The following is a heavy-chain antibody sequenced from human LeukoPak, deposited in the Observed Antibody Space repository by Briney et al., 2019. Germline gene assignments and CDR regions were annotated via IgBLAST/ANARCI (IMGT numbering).Heavy chain of an antibody. J-gene: IGHJ4*02. V-gene: IGHV4-39*01. Sequence: SETLSLTCIASGGSISTTNYYWGWIRPPPGKELDWIGSIYHSGSTYYNPSLKSRVTISMDTFIDQFSVKLTSESAADAAIYYCERGDRYSYGSSIDYWGQGILVTISS. CDR3: ERGDRYSYGSSIDY. CDR2: IYHSGST. D-gene: IGHD5-18*01. CDR1: GGSISTTNYY.